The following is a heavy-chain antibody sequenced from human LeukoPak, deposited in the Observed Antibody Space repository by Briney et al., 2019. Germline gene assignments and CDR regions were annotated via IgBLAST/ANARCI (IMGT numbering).Heavy chain of an antibody. CDR3: ARAQYSSSWYSDY. J-gene: IGHJ4*02. V-gene: IGHV1-2*02. D-gene: IGHD6-13*01. Sequence: ASVKVSCKASGYTFTGYYMHWVRQAPGQGLEWMGWINPNSGGTNYAQKFQGRVTMTRDTSISTAYMELSRLRSDDTAVYYCARAQYSSSWYSDYWGQGTLVTVSS. CDR1: GYTFTGYY. CDR2: INPNSGGT.